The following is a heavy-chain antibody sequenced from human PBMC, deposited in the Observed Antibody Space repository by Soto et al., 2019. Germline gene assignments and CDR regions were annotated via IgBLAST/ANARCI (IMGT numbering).Heavy chain of an antibody. CDR1: GGSISSYY. V-gene: IGHV4-59*01. CDR2: IYYTGNT. D-gene: IGHD6-19*01. J-gene: IGHJ4*02. Sequence: QLQESGPGLVKPSETLSLTCTVSGGSISSYYWSWIRQPPGRGLESLGYIYYTGNTFYNPSLKSRVTISVDTSKNQVSLNLSYVTAADTAIYYCARGGWYLTYWGQGALVTVSS. CDR3: ARGGWYLTY.